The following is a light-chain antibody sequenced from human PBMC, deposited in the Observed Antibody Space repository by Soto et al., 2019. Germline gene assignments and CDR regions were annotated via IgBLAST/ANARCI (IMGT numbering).Light chain of an antibody. J-gene: IGLJ3*02. V-gene: IGLV2-14*03. CDR2: EVS. Sequence: QSALTQPASVYGSPGQSITISCTGTSSDVGGYNYVSWFQQHPGKAPKLKIYEVSNRPSGVSNRFSGSKSVYTASLTISELQAEDEAEYYCTSFTSSSTWVFGGGTK. CDR1: SSDVGGYNY. CDR3: TSFTSSSTWV.